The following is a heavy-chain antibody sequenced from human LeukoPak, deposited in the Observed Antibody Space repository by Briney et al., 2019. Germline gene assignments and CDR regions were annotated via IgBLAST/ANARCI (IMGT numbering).Heavy chain of an antibody. Sequence: WGSLTLPSVASGFIFSKHWMHWVRRAPGKGLVWVSRLNLDGSTTSYADSVQGRFTISRDNAKNTLYLQMNSLRVDDTGVYYCARESSVSYWGWGQGTVGSFSS. D-gene: IGHD7-27*01. CDR3: ARESSVSYWG. CDR2: LNLDGSTT. CDR1: GFIFSKHW. V-gene: IGHV3-74*01. J-gene: IGHJ4*02.